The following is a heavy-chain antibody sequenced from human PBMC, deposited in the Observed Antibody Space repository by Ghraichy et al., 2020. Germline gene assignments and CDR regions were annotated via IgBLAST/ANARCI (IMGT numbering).Heavy chain of an antibody. CDR3: LREITLAGPDKRFDP. D-gene: IGHD6-19*01. Sequence: GGSLRLSCAASGFSFSSYAMHWVRQAPDEGLQWVAVISYDGSVKYYADSVKGRFTISRDNSRNTLYLQMNSLRAEDTAVYYCLREITLAGPDKRFDPWGQGTLVTVAS. CDR2: ISYDGSVK. V-gene: IGHV3-30*01. J-gene: IGHJ5*02. CDR1: GFSFSSYA.